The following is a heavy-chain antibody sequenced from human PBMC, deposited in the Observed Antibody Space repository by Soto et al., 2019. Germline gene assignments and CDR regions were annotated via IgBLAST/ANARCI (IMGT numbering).Heavy chain of an antibody. V-gene: IGHV3-48*03. J-gene: IGHJ4*02. CDR1: GFIFDTYE. Sequence: EVQLVDSGGGLVQPGGSLRLSCAASGFIFDTYEMNWVRQAPGKGLQWVSYISSSASAIYYADSVKGRFTISRDNAKNSLYLQMNSLRAEDTAVYYCARALLERWGQGTLVTVSS. CDR2: ISSSASAI. D-gene: IGHD3-3*01. CDR3: ARALLER.